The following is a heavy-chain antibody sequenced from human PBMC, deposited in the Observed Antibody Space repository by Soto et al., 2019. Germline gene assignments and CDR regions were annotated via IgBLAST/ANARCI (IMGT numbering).Heavy chain of an antibody. J-gene: IGHJ6*02. CDR1: GFSISTSGVG. D-gene: IGHD6-19*01. Sequence: QITLKESGPALVKPTQTLRLTCTFSGFSISTSGVGVGWLRQPPRRALEWLALVYWDDDKRYSPSLKTRLTIHRYSSRNQVVLTLADMDPADTATYFCARSLVAGIAVARYYSMDVWGQGTTVTVSS. CDR3: ARSLVAGIAVARYYSMDV. CDR2: VYWDDDK. V-gene: IGHV2-5*02.